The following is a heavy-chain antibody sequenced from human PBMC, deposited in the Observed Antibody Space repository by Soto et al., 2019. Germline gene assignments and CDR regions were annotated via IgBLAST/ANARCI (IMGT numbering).Heavy chain of an antibody. CDR3: TSHDATEQNFVPY. CDR2: IKSKAYGGTA. J-gene: IGHJ4*02. Sequence: EVQLVESGGGLVKPGGSLRLSCAASGFTFSDAWMNWARQAPGKGLEWVGRIKSKAYGGTADYSAPVRGRFTISRDDSTATMYLQMNSLDTEDTGVYYCTSHDATEQNFVPYWGQGTLVTVSS. D-gene: IGHD1-7*01. CDR1: GFTFSDAW. V-gene: IGHV3-15*07.